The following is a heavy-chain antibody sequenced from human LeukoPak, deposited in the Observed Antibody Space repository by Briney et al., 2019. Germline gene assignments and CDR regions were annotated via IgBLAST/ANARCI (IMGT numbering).Heavy chain of an antibody. J-gene: IGHJ4*02. CDR3: ARGSSGYYFDY. D-gene: IGHD3-22*01. CDR2: IYYSGST. Sequence: SETLSLTCTVSGGSISSYYWSWIRQPPGKGLEWIGYIYYSGSTNYNPSLKSRVTISVDTSKNQFSLKLSSVTAADTAVYYRARGSSGYYFDYWGQGTLVTVSS. CDR1: GGSISSYY. V-gene: IGHV4-59*08.